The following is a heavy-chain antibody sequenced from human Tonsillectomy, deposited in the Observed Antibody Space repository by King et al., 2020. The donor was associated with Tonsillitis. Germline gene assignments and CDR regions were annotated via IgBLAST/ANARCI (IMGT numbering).Heavy chain of an antibody. J-gene: IGHJ6*03. CDR3: ARSLVPAANYYYYYMDV. CDR1: GGSISSGSYY. CDR2: IYTSRST. V-gene: IGHV4-61*02. Sequence: VQLQESGPGLVKPSQTLSLTCTVSGGSISSGSYYWSWIRQPAGKGLEWIGRIYTSRSTNYNPSLKSRVTMSVDTSKNQFSLKLSSVTAADTAVYYCARSLVPAANYYYYYMDVWGKGTTVTVSS. D-gene: IGHD2-2*01.